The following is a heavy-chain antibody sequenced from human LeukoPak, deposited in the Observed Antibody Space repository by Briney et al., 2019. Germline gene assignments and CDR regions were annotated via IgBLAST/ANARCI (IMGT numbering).Heavy chain of an antibody. V-gene: IGHV1-18*01. CDR1: GYTFTSYG. Sequence: ASVKVSCKASGYTFTSYGISWVRQAPGQGREWMGWISAYNGNTNYAQKLQGRVTMTTDTSTSTAYMELRSLRSDDTAVYYCARDADGGPEGYFDYWGQGTLVTVSS. J-gene: IGHJ4*02. CDR2: ISAYNGNT. D-gene: IGHD4-23*01. CDR3: ARDADGGPEGYFDY.